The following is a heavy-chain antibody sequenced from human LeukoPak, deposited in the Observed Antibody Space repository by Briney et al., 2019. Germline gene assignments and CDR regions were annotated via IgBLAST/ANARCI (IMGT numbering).Heavy chain of an antibody. V-gene: IGHV4-59*05. Sequence: SETLSLTCTVSGGSISYYYWSWIRQPPGKGLEWIGSIYSSVSTYYNPSLKSRVTISVDTSKNQFSLRLSSVTAADTALYYCAYSGSYGHLGYWGQGIPVTVSS. CDR1: GGSISYYY. CDR2: IYSSVST. CDR3: AYSGSYGHLGY. D-gene: IGHD1-26*01. J-gene: IGHJ4*02.